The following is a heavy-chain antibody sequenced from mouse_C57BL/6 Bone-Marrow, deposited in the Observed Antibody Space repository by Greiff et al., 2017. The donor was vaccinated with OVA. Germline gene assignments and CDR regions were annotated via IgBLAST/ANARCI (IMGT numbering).Heavy chain of an antibody. CDR2: INPSSGYT. Sequence: QVQLQQSGAELAKPGASVKLSCKASGYTFTSYWMHWVKQRPGQGLEWIGYINPSSGYTKYNQKLQDKATLTAEKSSSTAYMQLSRLTYEDSAVYYCARWKYPYYYAMDYWGQGTSVTVSS. V-gene: IGHV1-7*01. CDR3: ARWKYPYYYAMDY. J-gene: IGHJ4*01. D-gene: IGHD5-1*01. CDR1: GYTFTSYW.